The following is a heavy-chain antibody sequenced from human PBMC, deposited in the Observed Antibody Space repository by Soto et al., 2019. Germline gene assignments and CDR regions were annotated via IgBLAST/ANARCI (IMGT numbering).Heavy chain of an antibody. D-gene: IGHD3-3*01. J-gene: IGHJ4*02. CDR3: ARVDFWGGYYPDY. V-gene: IGHV1-18*04. Sequence: ASVQVSCKASGYTLTSYGISWVRQATGQGLEWMGWISAYNGNTNYAQKLQGRVTMTTDTSTSTAYMELRSLRSDDTAVYYCARVDFWGGYYPDYWGQGTLVNVSS. CDR1: GYTLTSYG. CDR2: ISAYNGNT.